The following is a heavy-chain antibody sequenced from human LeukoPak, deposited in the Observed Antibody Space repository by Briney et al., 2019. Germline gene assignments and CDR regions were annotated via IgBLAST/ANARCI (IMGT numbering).Heavy chain of an antibody. J-gene: IGHJ4*02. CDR2: INWNGGST. D-gene: IGHD3-10*01. V-gene: IGHV3-20*04. Sequence: GGSLRLSCAASGFTFDDYGMSWVRQAPAKGLEWVSGINWNGGSTGYADSVKGRFTISRDNAKNSLYLQMNSLRAEDTALYYCAREGAYGSGRYFDYWGQGTLVTVSS. CDR1: GFTFDDYG. CDR3: AREGAYGSGRYFDY.